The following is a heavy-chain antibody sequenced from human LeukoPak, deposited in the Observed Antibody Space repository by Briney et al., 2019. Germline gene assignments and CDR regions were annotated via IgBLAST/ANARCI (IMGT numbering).Heavy chain of an antibody. CDR3: ARAPGVMTAFDY. CDR2: IYYNGIT. V-gene: IGHV4-59*01. Sequence: SETLSLTCAVSGGSISNYYWSWIRQPPGKGLEWIAFIYYNGITNYNPSLRSRVTISVETSKNQFSLKVSSVTAADTAVYYCARAPGVMTAFDYWGQGALVTVSS. D-gene: IGHD2-21*02. J-gene: IGHJ4*02. CDR1: GGSISNYY.